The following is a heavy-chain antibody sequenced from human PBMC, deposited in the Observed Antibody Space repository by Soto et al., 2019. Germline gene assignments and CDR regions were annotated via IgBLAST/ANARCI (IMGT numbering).Heavy chain of an antibody. CDR2: IVVGSGNT. Sequence: SVKVSCKASGFTFTSSAVLRVRQARGQLLEWLGWIVVGSGNTNYAQKFQERVTITRDMSKSTAYMELSSLRSEDTAVYYCAAVGGTGTFNGMDVWGQGTTVTVSS. D-gene: IGHD1-1*01. CDR1: GFTFTSSA. J-gene: IGHJ6*02. CDR3: AAVGGTGTFNGMDV. V-gene: IGHV1-58*01.